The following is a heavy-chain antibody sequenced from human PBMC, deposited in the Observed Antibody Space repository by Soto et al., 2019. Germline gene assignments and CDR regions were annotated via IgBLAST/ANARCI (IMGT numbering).Heavy chain of an antibody. CDR3: ARDLCGYNDIDY. J-gene: IGHJ4*02. CDR2: IYYSGST. Sequence: QVQLQESGPGLVKPSETLSLTCTVSGGSVSSGSYYWSWIRQPPGKGLEWIGYIYYSGSTNYNPSLKRRVTISVDTSKIQFSLKLSSVTAADTAVYYCARDLCGYNDIDYWGQGTLVTVSS. D-gene: IGHD5-12*01. V-gene: IGHV4-61*01. CDR1: GGSVSSGSYY.